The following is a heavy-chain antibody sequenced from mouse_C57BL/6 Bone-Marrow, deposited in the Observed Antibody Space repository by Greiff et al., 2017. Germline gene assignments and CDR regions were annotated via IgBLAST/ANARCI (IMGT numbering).Heavy chain of an antibody. Sequence: EVKLMESGGGLVKPGGSLKLSCAASGFTFSSYAMSWVRQTPEKRLEWVATISDGGSYTYYPDNVKGRFTISRANANNNLYLQLSHLKSEDTAMXKCARDLLCYYGFDYWGQGTTLTVSS. V-gene: IGHV5-4*01. J-gene: IGHJ2*01. CDR3: ARDLLCYYGFDY. CDR1: GFTFSSYA. D-gene: IGHD1-1*01. CDR2: ISDGGSYT.